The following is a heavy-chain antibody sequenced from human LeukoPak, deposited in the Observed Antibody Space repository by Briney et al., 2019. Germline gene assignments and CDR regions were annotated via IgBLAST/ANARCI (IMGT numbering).Heavy chain of an antibody. V-gene: IGHV3-53*01. J-gene: IGHJ6*02. CDR3: ARDRFGSSLHFHSYGMDV. CDR1: GFTVSGNY. Sequence: GGSLRLSCVASGFTVSGNYMSWVRQAPGKGLEWVSIIYSGGNTYYTDSVKGRFTISRDNSKNMLYLQMNSLRAEDTAMYFCARDRFGSSLHFHSYGMDVWGQGTTVTVYS. CDR2: IYSGGNT. D-gene: IGHD6-6*01.